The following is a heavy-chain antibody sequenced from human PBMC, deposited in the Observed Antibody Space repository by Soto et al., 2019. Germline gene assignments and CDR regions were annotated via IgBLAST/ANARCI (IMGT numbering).Heavy chain of an antibody. D-gene: IGHD5-18*01. J-gene: IGHJ4*02. CDR2: IYYSGST. CDR3: ASNSYGYTFNDY. Sequence: SETLSLTCTVSGGSISSGDYYWSWIRQPPGKGLEWIGYIYYSGSTYYNPSLKSRVTISVDTSKNQFSLKLSSVTAADTAVYYWASNSYGYTFNDYWGQGTLVTVSS. CDR1: GGSISSGDYY. V-gene: IGHV4-30-4*01.